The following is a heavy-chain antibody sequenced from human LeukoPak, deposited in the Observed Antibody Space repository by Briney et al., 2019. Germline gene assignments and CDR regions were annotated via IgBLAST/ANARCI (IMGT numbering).Heavy chain of an antibody. CDR3: ARGIITGYSSSWYNNWFDP. V-gene: IGHV3-21*01. Sequence: PGGSLRLSCAASGFTFSSYSMNWVRQAPGKGLEWVSSISSSSSYIYYADSVKGRFTISRDNAKNSLYLQMNSLRAEDTAVYYCARGIITGYSSSWYNNWFDPWGQGTLVTVSS. J-gene: IGHJ5*02. CDR2: ISSSSSYI. CDR1: GFTFSSYS. D-gene: IGHD6-13*01.